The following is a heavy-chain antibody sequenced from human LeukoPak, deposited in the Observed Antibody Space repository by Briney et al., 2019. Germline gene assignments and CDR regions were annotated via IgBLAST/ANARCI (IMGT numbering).Heavy chain of an antibody. Sequence: PSETLSLTCTVSGGSISSSSYYWGWIRQPPGKGLECIGSIYYSGSTYYNPSLKSRVTISVDTSKNQFSLKLSSVTAADTAVYYCARHGTSITIFGVVTYDAFDIWGQGTMVTVSS. CDR3: ARHGTSITIFGVVTYDAFDI. CDR1: GGSISSSSYY. J-gene: IGHJ3*02. D-gene: IGHD3-3*01. V-gene: IGHV4-39*01. CDR2: IYYSGST.